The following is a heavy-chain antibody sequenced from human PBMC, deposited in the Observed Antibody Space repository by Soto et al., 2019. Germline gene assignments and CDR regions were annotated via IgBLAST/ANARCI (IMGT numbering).Heavy chain of an antibody. D-gene: IGHD6-19*01. CDR3: SQGQWRFDY. Sequence: QVQLQQWGAGLLKPSETLSLTCAVYGGSFSGYYWTWIRQPPGKGLEWIGEINHSGSTHYDPSLMSRVTISTDTSKNRVSLKLNSVTAADTAVYYCSQGQWRFDYWGQGTLVTVSS. V-gene: IGHV4-34*01. CDR2: INHSGST. J-gene: IGHJ4*02. CDR1: GGSFSGYY.